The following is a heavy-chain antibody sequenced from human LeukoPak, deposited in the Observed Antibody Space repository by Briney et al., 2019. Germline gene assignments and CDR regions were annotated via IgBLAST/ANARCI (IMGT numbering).Heavy chain of an antibody. J-gene: IGHJ5*02. CDR3: ARDPFGSGNWFDP. CDR1: GYSYTSYG. V-gene: IGHV1-18*01. Sequence: ASVKVSCKASGYSYTSYGISWVRQAPGKGLEWMGWMNTYNGNTNYAQRLQGRVTMTIDTSTSTAYMELRSLRSDDTAIYSCARDPFGSGNWFDPCGQGTLVTVSS. D-gene: IGHD3-10*01. CDR2: MNTYNGNT.